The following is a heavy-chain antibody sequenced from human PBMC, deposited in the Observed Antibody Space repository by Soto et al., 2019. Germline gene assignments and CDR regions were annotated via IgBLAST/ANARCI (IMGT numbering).Heavy chain of an antibody. CDR1: GVSITSTNW. J-gene: IGHJ5*02. V-gene: IGHV4-4*02. Sequence: QVQLHESGPGLVKPSGTLSLTCAVSGVSITSTNWWSWVRQSPGKGLEWIGQIYHSWNTNYNPSLKSRVSMALDKANNHCSLNLTSVTDADTAVYYCARRSVAGMPWFDPWGQGTLVTVSS. CDR2: IYHSWNT. CDR3: ARRSVAGMPWFDP. D-gene: IGHD2-2*01.